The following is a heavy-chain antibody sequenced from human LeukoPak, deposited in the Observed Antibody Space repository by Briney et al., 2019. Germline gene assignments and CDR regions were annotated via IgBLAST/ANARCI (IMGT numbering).Heavy chain of an antibody. CDR3: ARDNGSSGWYGPGDY. CDR2: ISGNGGHT. CDR1: GFTFSNYS. D-gene: IGHD6-19*01. J-gene: IGHJ4*02. Sequence: GGSLRLSCAASGFTFSNYSFRTYSMSWVRQAPGKGQEWVSGISGNGGHTYYADSVKGRFTISRDNSKNTLYLQMNSLRAEDTAVYYCARDNGSSGWYGPGDYWGQGTLVTVSS. V-gene: IGHV3-23*01.